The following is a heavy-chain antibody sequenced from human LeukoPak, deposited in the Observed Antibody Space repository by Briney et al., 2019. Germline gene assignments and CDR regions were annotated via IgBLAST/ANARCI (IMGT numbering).Heavy chain of an antibody. J-gene: IGHJ4*02. Sequence: PGGSLRLSCAASGFTFSSYSMNWVRQAPGKGLEWVSSISSSSSYIYYADSVKGRFTISRDNAKNSLYLQMNSLRVEDTAVYFCAREDDPKPKYDYWGQGTLVTVSS. V-gene: IGHV3-21*01. CDR3: AREDDPKPKYDY. D-gene: IGHD1-1*01. CDR1: GFTFSSYS. CDR2: ISSSSSYI.